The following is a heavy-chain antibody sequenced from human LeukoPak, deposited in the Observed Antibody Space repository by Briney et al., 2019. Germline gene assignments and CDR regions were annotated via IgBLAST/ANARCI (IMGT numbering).Heavy chain of an antibody. CDR3: ARLDSGDHGNIPH. D-gene: IGHD1-26*01. CDR2: IYHTGTT. CDR1: GGSLSPYY. V-gene: IGHV4-59*08. J-gene: IGHJ1*01. Sequence: PSETLSLTCTVSGGSLSPYYWTWIRQPPRKGLEWIGYIYHTGTTRYNPSHNSRVTISVETSKNQFSLRLNSVTAADTAIYYCARLDSGDHGNIPHWGQGTLVTVSS.